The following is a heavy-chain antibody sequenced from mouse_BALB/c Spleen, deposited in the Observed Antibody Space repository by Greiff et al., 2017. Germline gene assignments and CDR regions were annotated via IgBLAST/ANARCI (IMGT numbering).Heavy chain of an antibody. J-gene: IGHJ4*01. Sequence: EVHLVESGPSLVKPSQTLSLTCSVTGDSITSGYWNWIRKFPGNKLEYMGYISYSGSTYYNPSLKSRISITRDTSKNQYYLQLNSVTTEDTATYYCARTDGYSYYYAMDYWGQGTSVTVSS. D-gene: IGHD2-3*01. CDR1: GDSITSGY. V-gene: IGHV3-8*02. CDR2: ISYSGST. CDR3: ARTDGYSYYYAMDY.